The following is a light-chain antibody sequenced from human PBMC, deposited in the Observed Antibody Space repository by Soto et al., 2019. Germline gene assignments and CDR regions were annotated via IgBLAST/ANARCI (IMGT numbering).Light chain of an antibody. CDR1: QSVSSN. CDR3: QQYNNWWT. CDR2: GAS. J-gene: IGKJ1*01. Sequence: EIVMTQSPATLSVSPGERATLSCRASQSVSSNLAWYQQKPGQAPRLLIYGASTRATGIPARFSGSGSGTEFTLTISSLQSEDFAVYYCQQYNNWWTFGKGPKVEIK. V-gene: IGKV3-15*01.